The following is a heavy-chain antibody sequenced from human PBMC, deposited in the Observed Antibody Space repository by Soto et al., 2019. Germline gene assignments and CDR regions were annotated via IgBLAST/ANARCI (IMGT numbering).Heavy chain of an antibody. J-gene: IGHJ4*02. D-gene: IGHD5-18*01. CDR3: AREGSHSAYTVAHGIQLWSFDF. V-gene: IGHV4-4*07. CDR2: IFSSGST. CDR1: GGSINTFY. Sequence: KPSETLSLTXTVSGGSINTFYWSWVRQPAGKGLEWLGRIFSSGSTSFNPSLESRVAMSVDTSKNHFSLNLSSVTAADMAVYYCAREGSHSAYTVAHGIQLWSFDFWGQGDLGTVSS.